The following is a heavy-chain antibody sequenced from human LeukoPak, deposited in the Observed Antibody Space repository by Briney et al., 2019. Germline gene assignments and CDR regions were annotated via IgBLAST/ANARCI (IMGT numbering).Heavy chain of an antibody. V-gene: IGHV1-2*02. CDR3: ASITHCDMSGYYYPAY. CDR2: INPNSGGT. CDR1: GYTLTDYY. J-gene: IGHJ4*02. D-gene: IGHD3-22*01. Sequence: WASVKVSCKASGYTLTDYYMRCVRRAPGQGLEWMGWINPNSGGTNYAQKFQGRVTMTRDTSISTAYMELSRLRSDDTAVYYCASITHCDMSGYYYPAYWGQGTLVTASS.